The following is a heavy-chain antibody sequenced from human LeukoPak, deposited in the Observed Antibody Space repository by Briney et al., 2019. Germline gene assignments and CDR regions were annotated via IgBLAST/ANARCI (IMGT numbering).Heavy chain of an antibody. CDR3: ARGRFNYFDSNGHDAFDL. V-gene: IGHV1-2*02. CDR2: INPNSGGT. D-gene: IGHD3-22*01. CDR1: GYSFNGYY. J-gene: IGHJ3*01. Sequence: ASVKVSFEGSGYSFNGYYMHWGRQDPGQGLGWMGWINPNSGGTNYSQKFQGRVNIARDMSISAAYMELTNLISDDTAVYYCARGRFNYFDSNGHDAFDLWGQGTMVTVSS.